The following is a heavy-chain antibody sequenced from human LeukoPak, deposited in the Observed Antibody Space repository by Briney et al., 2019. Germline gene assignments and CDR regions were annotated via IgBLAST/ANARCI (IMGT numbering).Heavy chain of an antibody. CDR3: ARGGGRWLQLPDY. Sequence: SETLSLTCAVYGGSFSGYYWSWIRQPPGKGLEWIAYIYYSGSTNYNPSLKSRVTISVDTSKNQFSLKLSSVTAADTAVYYCARGGGRWLQLPDYWGQGTLVTVSS. CDR2: IYYSGST. J-gene: IGHJ4*02. V-gene: IGHV4-59*01. CDR1: GGSFSGYY. D-gene: IGHD5-24*01.